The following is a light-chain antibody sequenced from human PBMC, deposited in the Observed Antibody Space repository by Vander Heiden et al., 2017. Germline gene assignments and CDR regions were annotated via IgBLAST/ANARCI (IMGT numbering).Light chain of an antibody. CDR1: QGISNY. Sequence: DIQMTQFPSSLSASVGDRVTITCRASQGISNYLAWYQQKPGKVPKLLIYAAFTLQSAVPSRFSGSGSGTDFTLNISSLRPEDVATYYCQKYNSVPRGVTFGPGTKVDIK. CDR3: QKYNSVPRGVT. J-gene: IGKJ3*01. V-gene: IGKV1-27*01. CDR2: AAF.